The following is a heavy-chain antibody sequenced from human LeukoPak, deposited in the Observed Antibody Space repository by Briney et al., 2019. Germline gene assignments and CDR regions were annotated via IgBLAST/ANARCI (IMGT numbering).Heavy chain of an antibody. D-gene: IGHD6-6*01. CDR3: ARAIAARWFFFDY. Sequence: GESLKISCKGSGYSFTSYWIGWVRQMPGEGLEWMGIIYPGDSDTRYSPSFQGQVTISADKSISTAYLQWSSLKASDTAMYYCARAIAARWFFFDYWGQGTLVTVSS. CDR2: IYPGDSDT. V-gene: IGHV5-51*01. CDR1: GYSFTSYW. J-gene: IGHJ4*02.